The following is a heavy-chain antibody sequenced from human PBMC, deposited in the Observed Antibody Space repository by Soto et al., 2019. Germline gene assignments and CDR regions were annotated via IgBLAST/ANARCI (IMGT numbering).Heavy chain of an antibody. CDR2: IYHSGST. D-gene: IGHD3-10*01. CDR3: AGGFGSGHYDY. Sequence: QVQLQQSGQGLVKPSGTLSLTCDVSGVPISSSSWWSWVRQPPGKGLEWVGEIYHSGSTNYNPSLKSRVTISVDKSKNQFSLRLTSVTAAATAIYYCAGGFGSGHYDYWGQGSLVTVSS. V-gene: IGHV4-4*02. J-gene: IGHJ4*02. CDR1: GVPISSSSW.